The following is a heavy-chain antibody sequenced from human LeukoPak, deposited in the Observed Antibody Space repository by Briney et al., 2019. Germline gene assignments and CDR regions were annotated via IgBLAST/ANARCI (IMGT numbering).Heavy chain of an antibody. V-gene: IGHV3-48*03. J-gene: IGHJ2*01. CDR2: ISSSGSTI. Sequence: RTGGSLRLSCAASGFTFSSYEMNWVRQAPGKGLEWVSYISSSGSTIYYADSVKGRFTISRDNAKNSLYLQMNSLRAEDTAVYYCAKDKSRGLWQTNYWYFDLWGRGTLVTVSS. D-gene: IGHD2-21*01. CDR1: GFTFSSYE. CDR3: AKDKSRGLWQTNYWYFDL.